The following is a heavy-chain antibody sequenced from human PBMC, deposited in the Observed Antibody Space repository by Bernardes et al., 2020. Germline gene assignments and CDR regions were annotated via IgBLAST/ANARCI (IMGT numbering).Heavy chain of an antibody. CDR2: TYSSGTT. CDR1: GAFISSYY. CDR3: ARIPGYSYSYNPYFDY. D-gene: IGHD5-18*01. Sequence: SETLSPTCTVSGAFISSYYWSWIRQPPGKGLEWIGSTYSSGTTYYNTSPKSRVTIPVDTSKNQFSLKLSSVTAADAAMYYCARIPGYSYSYNPYFDYWGQGTLVTVSS. V-gene: IGHV4-59*01. J-gene: IGHJ4*02.